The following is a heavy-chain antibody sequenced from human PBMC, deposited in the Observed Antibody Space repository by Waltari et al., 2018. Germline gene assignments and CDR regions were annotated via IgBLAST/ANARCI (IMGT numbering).Heavy chain of an antibody. CDR1: GYTFTDSY. D-gene: IGHD1-26*01. CDR2: MNPNNNYP. Sequence: QVQLVQSGAEVRKPGASVKVSCKTSGYTFTDSYIHWVRQAPGQGLEWMGRMNPNNNYPIYEQKFQGRVTRTRDTSITTAYMELSSLTSDDTALYYCVTQRPWEDYWGQGTRVTVSP. V-gene: IGHV1-2*06. J-gene: IGHJ4*02. CDR3: VTQRPWEDY.